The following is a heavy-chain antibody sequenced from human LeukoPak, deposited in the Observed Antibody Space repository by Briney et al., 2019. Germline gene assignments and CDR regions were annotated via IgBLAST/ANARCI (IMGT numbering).Heavy chain of an antibody. CDR1: GFTFSSYW. D-gene: IGHD5-18*01. CDR3: ARVRGTAMVTRTYYYYYYMDV. J-gene: IGHJ6*03. CDR2: IKQDGSEK. V-gene: IGHV3-7*01. Sequence: GGSLRLSCAASGFTFSSYWMSWVRQAPGKGLEWVANIKQDGSEKYYVDSVKGRFTISRDNAKNSLYLQMNSLRAEDTAVYYCARVRGTAMVTRTYYYYYYMDVWGKGTTVTVSS.